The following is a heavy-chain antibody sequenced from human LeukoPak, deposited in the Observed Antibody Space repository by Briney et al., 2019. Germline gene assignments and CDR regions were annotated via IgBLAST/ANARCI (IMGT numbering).Heavy chain of an antibody. Sequence: SETLSLTCAVYGGSFSGYYWSWIRQPPGKGLEWIGEINHSGSTNYNPSLKSRVTISVDTSKNQFSLKLSSVTAADTAVYYCASRHYDFWSGHNWFDPWGQGTLVTVSS. V-gene: IGHV4-34*01. D-gene: IGHD3-3*01. CDR3: ASRHYDFWSGHNWFDP. CDR2: INHSGST. J-gene: IGHJ5*02. CDR1: GGSFSGYY.